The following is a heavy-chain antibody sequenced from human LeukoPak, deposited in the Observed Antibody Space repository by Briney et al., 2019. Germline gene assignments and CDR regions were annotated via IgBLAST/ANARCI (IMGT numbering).Heavy chain of an antibody. CDR2: SNPSGGST. Sequence: ASVKVSCKASGYTFTSYYMHWVRQAPGQGLEWMGISNPSGGSTSYAQKFQGRVTMTRDMSTSTVYMELSSLRSEDTAVYYCARDAGAYSNYTGYYYYMDVWGKGTTVTVSS. D-gene: IGHD4-11*01. CDR3: ARDAGAYSNYTGYYYYMDV. CDR1: GYTFTSYY. V-gene: IGHV1-46*01. J-gene: IGHJ6*03.